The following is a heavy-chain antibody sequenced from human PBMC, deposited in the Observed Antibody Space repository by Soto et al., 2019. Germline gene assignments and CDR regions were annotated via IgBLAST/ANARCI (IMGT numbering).Heavy chain of an antibody. CDR1: GGSFSGYY. D-gene: IGHD6-6*01. J-gene: IGHJ5*02. CDR2: IYYSGGT. V-gene: IGHV4-34*09. Sequence: SETLSLTCAVYGGSFSGYYWTWIRQSPGKGLEWIGYIYYSGGTYYNPSLESRVAISLDTSRSQFSLTLHSVTAADTAIYYCARDRHNNFFDPWGQGTLVTVSS. CDR3: ARDRHNNFFDP.